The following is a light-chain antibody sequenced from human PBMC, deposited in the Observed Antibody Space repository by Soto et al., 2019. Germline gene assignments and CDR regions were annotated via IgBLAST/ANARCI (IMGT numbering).Light chain of an antibody. J-gene: IGLJ1*01. CDR3: SSYAGSNNV. CDR2: EVS. V-gene: IGLV2-8*01. CDR1: SSDVGGYNY. Sequence: QSALTQPPSASGSPGQSVTISCTGTSSDVGGYNYVSWYQQHPGKAPQLRIYEVSKRPSGVPDRFSGSKSGNTASLTVSGLQAEDEADYYCSSYAGSNNVFGTGTKLTVL.